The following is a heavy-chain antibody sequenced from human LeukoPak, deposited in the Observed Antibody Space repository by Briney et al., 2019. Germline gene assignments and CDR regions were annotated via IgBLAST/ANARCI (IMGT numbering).Heavy chain of an antibody. CDR3: TTDYGDYPIA. CDR1: GFTFSNAW. CDR2: IKSKTDGGTT. Sequence: GGSLRLSCAASGFTFSNAWMSWVRQAPGKGLEWVGRIKSKTDGGTTDYAAPVKGRFTISRDDSKNTLNLQMNNLKNEDTAVYYCTTDYGDYPIAWGQGTLVTVSS. D-gene: IGHD4-17*01. J-gene: IGHJ5*02. V-gene: IGHV3-15*01.